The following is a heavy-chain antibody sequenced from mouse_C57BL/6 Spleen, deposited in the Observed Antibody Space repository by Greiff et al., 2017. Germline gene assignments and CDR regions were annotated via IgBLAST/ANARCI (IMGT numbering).Heavy chain of an antibody. CDR2: ISDGGSYT. CDR1: GFTFSSYA. Sequence: EVKVVESGGGLVKPGGSLKLSCAASGFTFSSYAMSWVRQTPEKRLEWVATISDGGSYTYYPDNVKGRFTISRDNAKNNLYLQMSHLKSEDTAMYYCARDGYWFAYWGQGTLVTVSA. CDR3: ARDGYWFAY. J-gene: IGHJ3*01. D-gene: IGHD2-2*01. V-gene: IGHV5-4*01.